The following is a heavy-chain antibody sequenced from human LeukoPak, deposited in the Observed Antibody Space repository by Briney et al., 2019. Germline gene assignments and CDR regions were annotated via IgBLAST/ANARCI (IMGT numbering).Heavy chain of an antibody. V-gene: IGHV3-73*01. D-gene: IGHD3-10*01. CDR1: GFTFSGSA. CDR3: TRHYYGSGSYFDY. Sequence: PGGSLRLSCAASGFTFSGSAMHWVRQASGKGLEWVGRIRSNANSYATAYAASVKGRFTISRDDSKNTAYLQMNSLKTEDTAVYYCTRHYYGSGSYFDYWGQGTLVTVSS. J-gene: IGHJ4*02. CDR2: IRSNANSYAT.